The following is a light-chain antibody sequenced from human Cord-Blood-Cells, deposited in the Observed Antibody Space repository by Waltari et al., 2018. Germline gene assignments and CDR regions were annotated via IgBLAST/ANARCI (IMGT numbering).Light chain of an antibody. CDR2: DVS. J-gene: IGLJ1*01. V-gene: IGLV2-14*01. Sequence: QSALTQPASVSGSPGQSITIPCTGTSSDVGGYNYVSRYKQHPGKAPKLMIYDVSNRPAGVSNRFSGSKSGNTASLTISGLQAEDEADYYCSSYTSSSTYVFGTGTKVTVL. CDR1: SSDVGGYNY. CDR3: SSYTSSSTYV.